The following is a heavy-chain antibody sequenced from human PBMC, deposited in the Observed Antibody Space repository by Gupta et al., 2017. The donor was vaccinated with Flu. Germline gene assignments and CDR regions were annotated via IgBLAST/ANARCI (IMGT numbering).Heavy chain of an antibody. CDR1: GFTFSSYG. J-gene: IGHJ4*02. CDR2: ISRSSGNI. V-gene: IGHV3-21*06. CDR3: ATQFDTTTWFVD. D-gene: IGHD1-14*01. Sequence: EVQLVESGGGLVKTGGSLKVSCVVSGFTFSSYGMNWVRQAPGKGLEWISSISRSSGNIYYADSVRGRFTISRDNSKNSLYLQMDSLGVDDTAKYYCATQFDTTTWFVDWGQGAQVTVSS.